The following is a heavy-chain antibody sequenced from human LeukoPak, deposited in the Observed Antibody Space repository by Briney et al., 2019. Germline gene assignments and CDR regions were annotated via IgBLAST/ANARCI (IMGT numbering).Heavy chain of an antibody. D-gene: IGHD5-24*01. CDR3: ARGGPDLAMATTIDY. Sequence: PSQTLSLTCTVSGGSISSGGYYWSWIRQPPGKGLEWVGYMHHSGSTNYNPSLKGRVTISPDTSKNHFSLSLTSVTPADTAVYYCARGGPDLAMATTIDYWGQGTLVTVSS. CDR2: MHHSGST. J-gene: IGHJ4*02. CDR1: GGSISSGGYY. V-gene: IGHV4-61*03.